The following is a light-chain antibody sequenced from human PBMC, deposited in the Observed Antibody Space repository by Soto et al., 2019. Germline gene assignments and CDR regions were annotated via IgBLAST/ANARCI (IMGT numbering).Light chain of an antibody. CDR2: EGS. CDR1: SSDVGSYKF. V-gene: IGLV2-23*03. J-gene: IGLJ1*01. CDR3: CSYAGGSNV. Sequence: QSVLTQPASVPESPGQSITISCTGTSSDVGSYKFVSWYQQHPGTAPKLMIYEGSKRPSGVSDRFSGSKSGNTASLTISGLQADDEADYFCCSYAGGSNVFGTGTKVTVL.